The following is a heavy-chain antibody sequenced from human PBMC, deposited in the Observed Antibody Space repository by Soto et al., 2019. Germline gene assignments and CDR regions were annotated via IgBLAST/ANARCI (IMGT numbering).Heavy chain of an antibody. D-gene: IGHD6-19*01. CDR3: ARGDTSGWGTYFYYFMDV. Sequence: QVQLVESGGGVVQPGRSLRLSCAASGFTFSSYGIHWVRQAPGKGLEWVAVIWYDGSNKNYADPVKGRFTISRDNSRNTRFLQMNSLRVEDTAVYYCARGDTSGWGTYFYYFMDVWGKGTTVTVSS. V-gene: IGHV3-33*01. CDR1: GFTFSSYG. CDR2: IWYDGSNK. J-gene: IGHJ6*03.